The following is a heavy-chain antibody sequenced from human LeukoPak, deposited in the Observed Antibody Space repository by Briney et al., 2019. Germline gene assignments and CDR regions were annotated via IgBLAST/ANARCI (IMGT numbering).Heavy chain of an antibody. Sequence: GQSLRLSCAASGSTFSSYAMHWVRQAPGKGLEWVAVISYDGSNKYYADSVKGRFTISRDNSKNTLYLQMNSLRAEDTAVYYCARDGDCSGGSRYSVGYYFDYWGQGTLVTVSS. V-gene: IGHV3-30*01. D-gene: IGHD2-15*01. CDR2: ISYDGSNK. CDR3: ARDGDCSGGSRYSVGYYFDY. CDR1: GSTFSSYA. J-gene: IGHJ4*02.